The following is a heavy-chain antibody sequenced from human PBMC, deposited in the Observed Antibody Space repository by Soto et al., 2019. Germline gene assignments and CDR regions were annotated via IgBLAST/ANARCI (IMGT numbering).Heavy chain of an antibody. V-gene: IGHV1-18*01. Sequence: GASVKVSCKASGYTFTSYDINWVRQATGQGLEWMGWISGYNGNTKEAHKFEGRVILTTDTAANTAHMELRSLTSNDTAVYYCARGSAYSTPWSFDSWGQGTLVTVSS. CDR3: ARGSAYSTPWSFDS. J-gene: IGHJ4*02. CDR1: GYTFTSYD. CDR2: ISGYNGNT. D-gene: IGHD2-8*01.